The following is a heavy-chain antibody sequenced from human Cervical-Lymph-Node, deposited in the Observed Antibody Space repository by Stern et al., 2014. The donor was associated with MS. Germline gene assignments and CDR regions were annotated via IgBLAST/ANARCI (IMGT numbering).Heavy chain of an antibody. D-gene: IGHD3-22*01. CDR3: AKVVHDSSGYYNIDY. Sequence: VQLVESGGGVVQPGRSLRLSCAASGFTFSSYGMHWVRQAPGQGMEWEAVISYDGSNQYSADSAMGRITIIRDNSKNKTTLPTNSLRAEDTAVYYCAKVVHDSSGYYNIDYWGQGTLVTVSS. CDR2: ISYDGSNQ. V-gene: IGHV3-30*18. CDR1: GFTFSSYG. J-gene: IGHJ4*02.